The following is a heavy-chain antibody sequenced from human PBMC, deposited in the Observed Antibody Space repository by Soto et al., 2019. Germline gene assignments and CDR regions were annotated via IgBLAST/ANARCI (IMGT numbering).Heavy chain of an antibody. V-gene: IGHV1-3*01. CDR2: INAGSGNT. Sequence: QVHLVQSGAEVRKPGASVKVSCEASGYTFSTFAIHWLRQAPGQRLEWIGWINAGSGNTRYSQKFQDRVLITRDTSANTVYMELSSLTSEDTSVIFGARGSIGLSPLFAYWGQGTLVTVSS. CDR3: ARGSIGLSPLFAY. CDR1: GYTFSTFA. J-gene: IGHJ4*02. D-gene: IGHD3-22*01.